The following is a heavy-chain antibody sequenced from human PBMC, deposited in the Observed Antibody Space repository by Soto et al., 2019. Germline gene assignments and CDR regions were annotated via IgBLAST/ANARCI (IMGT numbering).Heavy chain of an antibody. CDR3: AGRLTTAASLDS. J-gene: IGHJ4*02. Sequence: VQLVESGGGLIQPGGSLRLSCAASGFTVSNNHMTWVRQAAGKGLELVSFVHGGGSTSYADSVKGRFTISKDNSKNTLYLQMGSLRAEDTAIYYCAGRLTTAASLDSWGRGALVSVSS. D-gene: IGHD3-16*01. CDR1: GFTVSNNH. V-gene: IGHV3-53*01. CDR2: VHGGGST.